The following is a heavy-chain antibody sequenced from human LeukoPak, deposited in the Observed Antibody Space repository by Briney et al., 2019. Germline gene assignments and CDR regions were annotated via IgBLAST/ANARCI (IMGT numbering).Heavy chain of an antibody. V-gene: IGHV3-33*01. CDR1: GFTFSSYG. J-gene: IGHJ6*02. Sequence: PGGSLRLSCAASGFTFSSYGMHWVRQAPGKGLEWVAVIWYYGSNKYYADSVKGRFTIARDNYKNTLYLQMNSLRAEATAGYYCARDLTRPWDYTYYGWDVGAKGPRSPSP. CDR3: ARDLTRPWDYTYYGWDV. CDR2: IWYYGSNK. D-gene: IGHD2-2*01.